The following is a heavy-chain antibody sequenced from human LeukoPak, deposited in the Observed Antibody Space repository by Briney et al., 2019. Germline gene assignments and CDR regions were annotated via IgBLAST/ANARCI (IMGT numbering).Heavy chain of an antibody. CDR2: IPYDGSNK. CDR1: GFTFSSYG. CDR3: AKDPHPYGSWLFYYFDY. J-gene: IGHJ4*02. V-gene: IGHV3-30*02. Sequence: GGSLGLSCAASGFTFSSYGMHWVRQAPGKGLEWVAFIPYDGSNKYYADSVKGRFTISRDNSKNTLYLQMNSLRAEDTAVYYCAKDPHPYGSWLFYYFDYWGQGTLVTVSS. D-gene: IGHD3-10*01.